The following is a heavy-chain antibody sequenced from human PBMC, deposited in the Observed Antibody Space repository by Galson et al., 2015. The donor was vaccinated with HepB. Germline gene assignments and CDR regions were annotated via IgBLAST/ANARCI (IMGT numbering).Heavy chain of an antibody. CDR1: GGTFSSYA. J-gene: IGHJ4*02. Sequence: SVKVSCKASGGTFSSYAISWVRQAPGQGLEWMGGIIPIFGTANYAQKFQGRVTITADESTSTAYMELSSLRSEGTAVYYCARGAQGGSYPLGYWGQRTLVTVSS. CDR3: ARGAQGGSYPLGY. CDR2: IIPIFGTA. V-gene: IGHV1-69*13. D-gene: IGHD1-26*01.